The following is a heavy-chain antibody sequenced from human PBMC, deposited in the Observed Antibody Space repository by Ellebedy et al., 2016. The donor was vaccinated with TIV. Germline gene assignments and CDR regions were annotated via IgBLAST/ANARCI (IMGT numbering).Heavy chain of an antibody. D-gene: IGHD3-10*01. CDR1: GFIFSSYY. CDR2: ISGSGGMM. J-gene: IGHJ4*02. Sequence: GESLKISCVASGFIFSSYYMTWVRQAPGKGLEWISYISGSGGMMDHADSVKGRFTISRDNAKNSLYLQLNSLRAEDTAVYYCARRSRGPSYYFDYWGQGALVTVSS. V-gene: IGHV3-48*03. CDR3: ARRSRGPSYYFDY.